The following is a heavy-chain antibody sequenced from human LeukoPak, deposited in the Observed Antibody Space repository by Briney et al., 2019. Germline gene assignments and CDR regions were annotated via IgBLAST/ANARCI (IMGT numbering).Heavy chain of an antibody. CDR3: ARHARGYSFGAWFDP. Sequence: PSETLSLTCTVSGGSVNSSYWSWVRQPPAKGLEWIGFISNSGSTNYSPSFTRRLTISVDTSRNQVSLRLTSVTAADTAAYYCARHARGYSFGAWFDPWGQGVLVTVSS. D-gene: IGHD5-12*01. J-gene: IGHJ5*02. CDR1: GGSVNSSY. CDR2: ISNSGST. V-gene: IGHV4-59*02.